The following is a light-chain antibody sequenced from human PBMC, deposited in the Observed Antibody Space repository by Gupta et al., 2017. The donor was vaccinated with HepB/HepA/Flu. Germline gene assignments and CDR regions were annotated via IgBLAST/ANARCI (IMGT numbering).Light chain of an antibody. Sequence: DVQMPQSPSSVSASIGDTVTITCRASEGVSGWLAWYQQKPGKAPKLLISSAFTLQSGVPSRFSGTGSGTDFALTITNLQPDDYATYYCQQANKFPYTFGPGTTVDVK. CDR1: EGVSGW. V-gene: IGKV1-12*02. J-gene: IGKJ3*01. CDR2: SAF. CDR3: QQANKFPYT.